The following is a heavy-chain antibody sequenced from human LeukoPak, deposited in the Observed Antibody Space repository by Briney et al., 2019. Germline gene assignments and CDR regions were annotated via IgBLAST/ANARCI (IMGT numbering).Heavy chain of an antibody. CDR1: GFTFSSYV. CDR3: ARGVGELSYNWFDP. V-gene: IGHV3-23*01. CDR2: ISDSGGDT. D-gene: IGHD3-16*02. Sequence: GGSLRLSCAASGFTFSSYVMSWVRRAPGKGLEWVSSISDSGGDTYYADSVKGRFTISRDNSKSTLYLQMNSLRAEDTAVYYCARGVGELSYNWFDPWGQGTLVTVSS. J-gene: IGHJ5*02.